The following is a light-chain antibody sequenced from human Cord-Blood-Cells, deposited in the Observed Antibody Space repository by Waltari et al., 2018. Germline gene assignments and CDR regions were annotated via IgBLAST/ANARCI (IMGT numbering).Light chain of an antibody. Sequence: DIVMTQSPLSLPVTPGEPASISCSSSQSLLHSNGYNYLDWYLQKPGQSPQLLIYLGSNRAAGVPDRFRGSGSDTECTLKISRVEAEDVGVYYGTQARQKPPDSFGQGTKLEIK. J-gene: IGKJ2*03. CDR2: LGS. CDR3: TQARQKPPDS. V-gene: IGKV2-28*01. CDR1: QSLLHSNGYNY.